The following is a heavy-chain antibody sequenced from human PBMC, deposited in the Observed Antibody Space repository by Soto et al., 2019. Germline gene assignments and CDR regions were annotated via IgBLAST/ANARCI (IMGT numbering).Heavy chain of an antibody. CDR2: ISSSSTI. CDR3: ARDWEKYRGSDLGIDY. V-gene: IGHV3-48*02. J-gene: IGHJ4*02. CDR1: GFTFSSYS. Sequence: GGSLRLSCAASGFTFSSYSMNWVRQAPGKGLEWVSYISSSSTIYYADSVKGRFTISRDNAKNSLYLQMNSLRDEDTAVYYCARDWEKYRGSDLGIDYWGQGTLVTVSS. D-gene: IGHD5-12*01.